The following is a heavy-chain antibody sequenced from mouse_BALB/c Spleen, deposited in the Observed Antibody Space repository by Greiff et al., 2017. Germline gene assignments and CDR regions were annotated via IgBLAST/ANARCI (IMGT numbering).Heavy chain of an antibody. J-gene: IGHJ1*01. V-gene: IGHV5-17*02. Sequence: EVKVVESGGGLVQPGGSRKLSCAASGFTFSSFGMHWVRQAPEKGLEWVAYISSGSSTIYYADTVKGRFTISRDNPKNTLFLQMTSLRSEDTAMYYCARPSLGGYFDVWGAGTTVTVSS. CDR2: ISSGSSTI. D-gene: IGHD3-3*01. CDR3: ARPSLGGYFDV. CDR1: GFTFSSFG.